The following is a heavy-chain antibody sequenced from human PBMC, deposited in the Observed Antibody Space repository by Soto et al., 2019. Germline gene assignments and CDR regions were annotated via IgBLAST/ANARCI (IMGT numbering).Heavy chain of an antibody. V-gene: IGHV1-69*13. Sequence: SVTVSRQASLGTLSSHAISWLRQAPAPGLEWMGGIIPIFCTANYAQKFQGRDTITAEESTSTAYMELSSLRSEDTAVYYGERDGRLVRPGHRLVGVGWFDPWGQGTLVTVSS. J-gene: IGHJ5*02. D-gene: IGHD6-19*01. CDR1: LGTLSSHA. CDR2: IIPIFCTA. CDR3: ERDGRLVRPGHRLVGVGWFDP.